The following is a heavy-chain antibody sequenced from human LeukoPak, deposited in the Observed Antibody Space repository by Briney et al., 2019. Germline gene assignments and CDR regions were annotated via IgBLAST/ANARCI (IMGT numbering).Heavy chain of an antibody. D-gene: IGHD3-10*01. CDR2: ISSSSSYI. CDR3: ARDLSWFGELNDY. CDR1: GFTFSSYS. J-gene: IGHJ4*02. V-gene: IGHV3-21*01. Sequence: PGGSLRLSCAASGFTFSSYSMNWVRQAPGKGLEWVSSISSSSSYIYYADSVKGRFTISRDNAKNSLYLQMNSLRAEDTAVYYCARDLSWFGELNDYWGQGTLVTVSS.